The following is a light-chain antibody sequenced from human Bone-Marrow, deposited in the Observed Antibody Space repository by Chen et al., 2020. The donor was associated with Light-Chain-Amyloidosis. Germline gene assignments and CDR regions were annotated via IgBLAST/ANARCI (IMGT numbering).Light chain of an antibody. CDR1: DLPTKY. Sequence: SYELTQPPSVSVSPRQTARITCSGDDLPTKYAYWYQQKPGQAPVLVIHRDTDRPSGISERFSGSSSGKTATLTISGVQAEDEADYHCQSADSSGTYEVIFGGGTKLTVL. CDR3: QSADSSGTYEVI. J-gene: IGLJ2*01. V-gene: IGLV3-25*03. CDR2: RDT.